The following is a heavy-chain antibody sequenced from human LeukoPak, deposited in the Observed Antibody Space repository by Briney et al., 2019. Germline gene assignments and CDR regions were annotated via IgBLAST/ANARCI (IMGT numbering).Heavy chain of an antibody. CDR2: IDPSDSYT. CDR1: GYSFTSYW. V-gene: IGHV5-10-1*01. Sequence: GKSLKISCKGSGYSFTSYWITWVGQMPGKGLEWMGRIDPSDSYTNYSPSFQGHVTISADKSISTAYLQWSSLKASDTPMYYCARTYYYGSEDYWGQGTLVTVSS. D-gene: IGHD3-10*01. CDR3: ARTYYYGSEDY. J-gene: IGHJ4*02.